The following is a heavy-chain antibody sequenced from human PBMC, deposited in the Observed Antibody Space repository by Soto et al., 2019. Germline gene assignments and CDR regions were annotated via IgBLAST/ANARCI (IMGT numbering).Heavy chain of an antibody. CDR3: AYNEGELVAGVPNWTTRFTS. V-gene: IGHV2-5*02. Sequence: QITLKESGPTLVKPTQTLTLTCTFSGFSLTTGGVSVGWIRQPPGKALEWLAVIFWDDDKRYSPSLRSTLTITSDTSRNQVDLTITQLDPGDTATYSCAYNEGELVAGVPNWTTRFTSWGAGALVTVSS. D-gene: IGHD6-19*01. CDR2: IFWDDDK. J-gene: IGHJ5*02. CDR1: GFSLTTGGVS.